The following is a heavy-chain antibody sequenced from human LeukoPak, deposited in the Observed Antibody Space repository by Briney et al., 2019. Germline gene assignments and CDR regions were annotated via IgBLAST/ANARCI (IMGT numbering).Heavy chain of an antibody. CDR1: GSTFSSYG. CDR2: IWYDGSNK. J-gene: IGHJ5*02. D-gene: IGHD3-22*01. V-gene: IGHV3-33*01. Sequence: GGSLRLSCAASGSTFSSYGMHWVRQAPGKGLEWVAVIWYDGSNKYYADSVKGRFTISRDNSKNTLYLQMNSLRAEDTAVYYCARDNYYDSSRRGFDPWGQGTLVTVSS. CDR3: ARDNYYDSSRRGFDP.